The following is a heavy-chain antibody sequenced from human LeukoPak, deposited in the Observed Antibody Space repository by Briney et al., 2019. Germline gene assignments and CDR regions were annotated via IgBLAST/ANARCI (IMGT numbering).Heavy chain of an antibody. CDR1: GFTFSSYG. CDR2: ISYDGSNK. V-gene: IGHV3-30*18. J-gene: IGHJ4*02. D-gene: IGHD3-3*01. CDR3: AKDRWYYDFWSGYPPEYYFDY. Sequence: GGSLRLSCAASGFTFSSYGMHWVRQAPGKGLEWVAVISYDGSNKYYADSVKGRFTISRDNSKNTLYLQMNSLRAEDTAVYYCAKDRWYYDFWSGYPPEYYFDYWGQGTLVTVPS.